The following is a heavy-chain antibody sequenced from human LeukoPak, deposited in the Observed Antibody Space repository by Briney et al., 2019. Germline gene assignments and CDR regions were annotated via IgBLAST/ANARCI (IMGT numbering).Heavy chain of an antibody. D-gene: IGHD2-15*01. V-gene: IGHV4-39*01. J-gene: IGHJ5*02. CDR1: VVSICTGSYS. CDR3: ARHRIRSWFDP. CDR2: IYNSVST. Sequence: KTSDTLSLSCTVSVVSICTGSYSTGGSSPPPERGLEWVVSIYNSVSTYYTTPLKSRVTISVDTSKNQFSLKLSSVTAADTAVYYCARHRIRSWFDPWGQGTLVTVSS.